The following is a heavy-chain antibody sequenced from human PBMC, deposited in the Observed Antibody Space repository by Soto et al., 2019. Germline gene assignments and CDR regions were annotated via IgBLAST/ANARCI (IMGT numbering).Heavy chain of an antibody. CDR3: GGSGSYFNYYGMDV. D-gene: IGHD1-26*01. CDR1: GGSISSYY. Sequence: SETLSLTCTVPGGSISSYYWSWIRQPPGKGLEWIGYIYYSGSTNYNPSIKSRVTISVDTSKNQFSLKLSSVTAADTAVYYCGGSGSYFNYYGMDVWGQGTTVTVSS. CDR2: IYYSGST. J-gene: IGHJ6*02. V-gene: IGHV4-59*08.